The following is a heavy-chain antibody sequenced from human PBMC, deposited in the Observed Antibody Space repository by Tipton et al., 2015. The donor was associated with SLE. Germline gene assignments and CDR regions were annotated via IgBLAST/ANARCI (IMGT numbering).Heavy chain of an antibody. V-gene: IGHV4-59*01. Sequence: TLSLTCTVSGGSISSYYWSWIRQPPGKGLEWIGYIYYSGSTNHNPSLKSRVTISVDTSKNQFSLKLSSVTAADTAVYYCAREGSGSYSFDYWGQGTLVTVSS. CDR2: IYYSGST. CDR1: GGSISSYY. D-gene: IGHD1-26*01. J-gene: IGHJ4*02. CDR3: AREGSGSYSFDY.